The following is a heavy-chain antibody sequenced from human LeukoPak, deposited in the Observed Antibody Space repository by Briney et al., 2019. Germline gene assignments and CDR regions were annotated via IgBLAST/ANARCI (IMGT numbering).Heavy chain of an antibody. D-gene: IGHD3-10*01. CDR1: GFTFSTYT. J-gene: IGHJ4*02. CDR2: ISISGGST. Sequence: GGSLRLSCAASGFTFSTYTMNWVRQAPGKGLEWVSSISISGGSTYYQDSLKGRFTISKDTPKNQLYLKMNTVRAEDTAVYYCASLSITMVRGVHDYWGQETLVTVSS. V-gene: IGHV3-21*01. CDR3: ASLSITMVRGVHDY.